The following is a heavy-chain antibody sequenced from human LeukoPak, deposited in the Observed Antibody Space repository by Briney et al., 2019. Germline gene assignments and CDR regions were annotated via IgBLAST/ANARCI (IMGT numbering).Heavy chain of an antibody. CDR1: GFTFSSYD. J-gene: IGHJ5*02. Sequence: KSGGSLRLSCAASGFTFSSYDMNWVRQAPGKGLEWVSSITSSSSYIYYADSVKGRFTISRDNAKNSLYLQMNSLRAEDTAVYYCAREMLAAVAAQSWGQGTLVTVSS. V-gene: IGHV3-21*01. CDR3: AREMLAAVAAQS. CDR2: ITSSSSYI. D-gene: IGHD6-19*01.